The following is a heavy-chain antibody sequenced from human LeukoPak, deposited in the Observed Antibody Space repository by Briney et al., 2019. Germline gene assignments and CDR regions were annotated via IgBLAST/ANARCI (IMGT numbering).Heavy chain of an antibody. V-gene: IGHV3-30-3*01. CDR3: ARAAGGYCSSTSCRFDY. D-gene: IGHD2-2*01. CDR1: GFTFSSYA. J-gene: IGHJ4*02. Sequence: GGSLRLSCAASGFTFSSYAMHWVRQAPGKGLEWVAVISYDGSNKYYADSVQGRFTISRDNSKNTLYLQMNSLRAEDTAVYYCARAAGGYCSSTSCRFDYWGQGTLVTVSS. CDR2: ISYDGSNK.